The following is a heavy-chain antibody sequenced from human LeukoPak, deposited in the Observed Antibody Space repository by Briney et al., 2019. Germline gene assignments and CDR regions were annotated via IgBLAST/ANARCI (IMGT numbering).Heavy chain of an antibody. CDR1: GGSFSGYY. CDR2: INHSGST. J-gene: IGHJ3*02. CDR3: ARHDSAYSYGTRRPQAAFDI. V-gene: IGHV4-34*01. D-gene: IGHD5-18*01. Sequence: RASETLSLTCAVYGGSFSGYYWSWIRQPPGKGLEWIGEINHSGSTNYNPSLKSRVTISVDTSKNQFSLKLSSVTAADTAVYYCARHDSAYSYGTRRPQAAFDIWGQGTMVTVSS.